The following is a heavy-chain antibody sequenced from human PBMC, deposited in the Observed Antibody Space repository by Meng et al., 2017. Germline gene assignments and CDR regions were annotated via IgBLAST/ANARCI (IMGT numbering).Heavy chain of an antibody. J-gene: IGHJ3*02. Sequence: SETLSLTCAIPGDSVSSNSVAWNWIRQSPSRGLEWLGRTYYRSKWYNDYAVSVKSRITINPDTSKNQFSLQLNSVTPEDTAVYYCARNPLWHVGQNAFDIWGQGTMVTVSS. CDR2: TYYRSKWYN. CDR3: ARNPLWHVGQNAFDI. D-gene: IGHD1-26*01. V-gene: IGHV6-1*01. CDR1: GDSVSSNSVA.